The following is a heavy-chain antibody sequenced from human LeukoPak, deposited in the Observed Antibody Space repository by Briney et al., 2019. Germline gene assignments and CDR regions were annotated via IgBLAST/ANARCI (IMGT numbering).Heavy chain of an antibody. V-gene: IGHV3-23*01. CDR2: MSGGGNNT. D-gene: IGHD2-15*01. J-gene: IGHJ4*02. CDR3: SKARAVVVVAATNY. CDR1: GFTFSNYA. Sequence: PGGSLRLSCAASGFTFSNYAMSWVRQAPGKGLEWVSAMSGGGNNTYYADSVKGRFTISRDNSKNTLFLQMNSLRAEDTAVYYCSKARAVVVVAATNYWGQGTLVTVSS.